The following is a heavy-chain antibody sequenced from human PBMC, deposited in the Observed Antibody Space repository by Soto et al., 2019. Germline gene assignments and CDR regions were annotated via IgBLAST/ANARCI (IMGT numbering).Heavy chain of an antibody. J-gene: IGHJ4*02. CDR1: GFTFSNYA. Sequence: EVQLLESGGGLVQPGGSLRLSCAASGFTFSNYAMSWVRQAPGKGLEWVSTISTSGGSTYSADSVKGRFTISRDNSKNALYLQMNSLRAEDTAVYYCARDGLGAYTYGSYYFGYWGQGTLVTVSS. CDR3: ARDGLGAYTYGSYYFGY. V-gene: IGHV3-23*01. CDR2: ISTSGGST. D-gene: IGHD5-18*01.